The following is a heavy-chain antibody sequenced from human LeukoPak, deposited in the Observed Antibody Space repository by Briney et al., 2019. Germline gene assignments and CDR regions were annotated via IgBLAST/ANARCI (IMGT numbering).Heavy chain of an antibody. CDR3: ARIYDFWSGFYDAFDI. CDR1: GYTFTGYY. CDR2: INPNSGGT. J-gene: IGHJ3*02. V-gene: IGHV1-2*02. Sequence: ASVKVSCKASGYTFTGYYMHWVRQALGQGLEWMGWINPNSGGTNYAQKFQGRVTMTRDTSISTAYMELSRLRSDDTAVYYCARIYDFWSGFYDAFDIWGQGTMVTVSS. D-gene: IGHD3-3*01.